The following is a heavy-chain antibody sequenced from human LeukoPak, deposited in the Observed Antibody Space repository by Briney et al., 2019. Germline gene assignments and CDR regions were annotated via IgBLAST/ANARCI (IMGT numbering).Heavy chain of an antibody. V-gene: IGHV4-39*01. Sequence: KPSETLSLXCTVSGGSISSSSYYWGWIRQPPGKGLEWIGSIYYSGSTYYNPSLKSRVTISVDTSKNQFSLKLSSVTAADTAVYYCARLQRGITMIVATGYWGQGTLVTVSS. CDR3: ARLQRGITMIVATGY. CDR2: IYYSGST. CDR1: GGSISSSSYY. J-gene: IGHJ4*02. D-gene: IGHD3-22*01.